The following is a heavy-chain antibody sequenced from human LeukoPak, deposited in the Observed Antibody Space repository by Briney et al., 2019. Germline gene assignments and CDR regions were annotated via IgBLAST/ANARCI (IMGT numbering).Heavy chain of an antibody. J-gene: IGHJ4*02. CDR3: ATDLYGSGSYRGLFDY. CDR1: GYTFSGYY. D-gene: IGHD3-10*01. V-gene: IGHV1-2*02. Sequence: ASVKVSCKASGYTFSGYYINWVRQAPGQGLEWMGWINPNSGGTNYAQKFQGRVTMTEDTSTDTAYMELSSLRSEDTAVYYCATDLYGSGSYRGLFDYWGQGTLVTVSS. CDR2: INPNSGGT.